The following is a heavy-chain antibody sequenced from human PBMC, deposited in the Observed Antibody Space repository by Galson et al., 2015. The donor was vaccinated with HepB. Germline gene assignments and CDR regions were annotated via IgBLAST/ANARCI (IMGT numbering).Heavy chain of an antibody. CDR3: ARGTYYYDSSGYTAEDAFDI. J-gene: IGHJ4*02. CDR2: ISYDGSNK. CDR1: GFTFSSYA. Sequence: SLRLSCAASGFTFSSYAMHWVRQAPGKGLEWVAVISYDGSNKYYADSVKGRFTISRDNSKNTLYLQMNSLRAEDTAVYYCARGTYYYDSSGYTAEDAFDIWGQGTLVTVSS. V-gene: IGHV3-30*04. D-gene: IGHD3-22*01.